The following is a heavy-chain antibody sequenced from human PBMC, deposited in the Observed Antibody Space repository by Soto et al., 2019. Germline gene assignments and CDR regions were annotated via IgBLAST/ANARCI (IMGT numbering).Heavy chain of an antibody. J-gene: IGHJ4*02. CDR1: GVTFSSTG. CDR3: AKDWGIAVPTH. Sequence: QVQLVESGGGVVQPGGALRLSCAASGVTFSSTGMHWVRQAPGKGLVWVAVISHDGGNKYYGDSGKGRFTISRDNSKNTLYMQMNSLRADDTAVYYCAKDWGIAVPTHWAQGTLVTVSS. D-gene: IGHD6-19*01. CDR2: ISHDGGNK. V-gene: IGHV3-30*18.